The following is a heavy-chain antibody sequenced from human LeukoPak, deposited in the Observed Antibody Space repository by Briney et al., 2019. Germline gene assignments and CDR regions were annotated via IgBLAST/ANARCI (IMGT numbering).Heavy chain of an antibody. Sequence: GGSLRLSCAASGFTFSSYSMNWVRQAPGRGLEWVSSISSSSSYIYYADSVKGRFTISRDNAKNSLYLQMNSLRAEDTAVYYCARDVGDPVRFDFWGQGTLVTVSS. D-gene: IGHD2-21*02. V-gene: IGHV3-21*01. J-gene: IGHJ4*02. CDR2: ISSSSSYI. CDR1: GFTFSSYS. CDR3: ARDVGDPVRFDF.